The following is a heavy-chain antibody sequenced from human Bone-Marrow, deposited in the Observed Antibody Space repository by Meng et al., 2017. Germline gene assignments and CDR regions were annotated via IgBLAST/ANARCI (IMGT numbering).Heavy chain of an antibody. J-gene: IGHJ3*02. CDR3: AKAIRGNDAFDI. CDR1: GFTFSSYA. D-gene: IGHD3-10*01. Sequence: GQLWGRGGGLLQPGGSLGLYCAASGFTFSSYAMSWVRQAPGKGLEWVSAISGSGGSTYYTDSVKGRFTISRDNSKNTLYLQMNSLRAEDTAVYYCAKAIRGNDAFDIWGQGTMVTVSS. V-gene: IGHV3-23*01. CDR2: ISGSGGST.